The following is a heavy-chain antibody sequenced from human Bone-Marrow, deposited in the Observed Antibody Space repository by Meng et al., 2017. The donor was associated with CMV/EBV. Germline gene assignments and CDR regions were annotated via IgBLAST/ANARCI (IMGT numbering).Heavy chain of an antibody. J-gene: IGHJ4*02. D-gene: IGHD3-10*01. CDR3: AKGDLWFGELFYYFAY. V-gene: IGHV3-30*04. Sequence: GESLKISCAASGFTFSSYAMHWVRQAPGKGLEWVAVISYDGSNKYYADSVKGRFTISRDNSKNTLYLQMNSLRAEDTAVYYCAKGDLWFGELFYYFAYWGQGPLVTVSS. CDR1: GFTFSSYA. CDR2: ISYDGSNK.